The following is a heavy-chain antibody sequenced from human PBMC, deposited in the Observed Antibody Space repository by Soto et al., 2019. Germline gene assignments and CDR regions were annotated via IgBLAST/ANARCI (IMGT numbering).Heavy chain of an antibody. D-gene: IGHD5-12*01. CDR2: IKQDGSEK. CDR1: GFTFSSYW. CDR3: AEHHDVDIVAIGGL. V-gene: IGHV3-7*01. J-gene: IGHJ4*02. Sequence: GGSLRLSCAASGFTFSSYWMSWVRQAPGKGLEWVANIKQDGSEKYYVDSVKGRFTISRDNAKNSLYLQMNSLRAEDTAVYYCAEHHDVDIVAIGGLWGQGTLVTVSS.